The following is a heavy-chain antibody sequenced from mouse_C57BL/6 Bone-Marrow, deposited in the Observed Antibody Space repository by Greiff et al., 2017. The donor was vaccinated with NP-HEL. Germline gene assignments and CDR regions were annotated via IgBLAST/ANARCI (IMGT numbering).Heavy chain of an antibody. CDR2: FSSGGSYT. Sequence: EVKLVESGGDLVKPGGSLKLSCAASGFTFSSYGMSWVRQTPDKRLEWVATFSSGGSYTYYPDSVKGRFTISRDNAKNTLYLQMSSLKSEDTAMYYCARDDYRGFDYWGQGTTLTVSS. D-gene: IGHD2-4*01. J-gene: IGHJ2*01. CDR3: ARDDYRGFDY. V-gene: IGHV5-6*01. CDR1: GFTFSSYG.